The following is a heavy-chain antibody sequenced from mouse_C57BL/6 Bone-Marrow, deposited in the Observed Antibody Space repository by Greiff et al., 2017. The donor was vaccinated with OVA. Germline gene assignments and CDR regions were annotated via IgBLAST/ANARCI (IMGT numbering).Heavy chain of an antibody. CDR3: ARQLYWFAY. D-gene: IGHD3-1*01. CDR1: GYTFTSYW. CDR2: INPNSGST. V-gene: IGHV1-64*01. J-gene: IGHJ3*01. Sequence: QVQLQQPGAELVKPGASVKLSCKASGYTFTSYWMHWVKQRPGQGLEWIGMINPNSGSTNYNEKFKSKATLTVDKSSSTAYMQLSSLISEDSAVYYCARQLYWFAYWGQGTLVTVSA.